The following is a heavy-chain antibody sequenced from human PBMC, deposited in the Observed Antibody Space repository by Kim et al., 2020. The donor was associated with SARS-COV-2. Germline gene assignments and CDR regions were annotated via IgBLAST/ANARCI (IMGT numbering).Heavy chain of an antibody. CDR3: ARETYYYDSSGYPYCFDY. V-gene: IGHV1-18*04. Sequence: ASVTVSCKASGYTFTSYGISWVRQAPGQGLEWMGWISAYNGNTNYAQKLQGRVTMTTDTSTSTAYMELRSLRSDDTAVYYCARETYYYDSSGYPYCFDYWGQGTLVTVSS. J-gene: IGHJ4*02. CDR2: ISAYNGNT. CDR1: GYTFTSYG. D-gene: IGHD3-22*01.